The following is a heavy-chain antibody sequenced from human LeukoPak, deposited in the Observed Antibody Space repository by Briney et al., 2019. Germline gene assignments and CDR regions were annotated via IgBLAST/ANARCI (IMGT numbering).Heavy chain of an antibody. CDR2: ISGSGGST. CDR3: ARDVGFYYGSGTYTREDALDV. D-gene: IGHD3-10*01. V-gene: IGHV3-23*01. J-gene: IGHJ3*01. CDR1: GFTFSSYA. Sequence: PGGSLRLSCAASGFTFSSYAMSWVRQAPGKGLEWVSAISGSGGSTYYADSVKGRFTISRDNSKNTLYLQMNSLRAEDTAVYYCARDVGFYYGSGTYTREDALDVWGQGTMVTVSS.